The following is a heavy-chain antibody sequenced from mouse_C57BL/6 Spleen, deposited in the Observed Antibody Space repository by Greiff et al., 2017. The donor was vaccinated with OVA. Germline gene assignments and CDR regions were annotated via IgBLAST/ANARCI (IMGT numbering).Heavy chain of an antibody. V-gene: IGHV1-69*01. CDR1: GYTFTSYW. CDR2: IDPSDSYT. Sequence: QVQLQQPGAELVMPGASVKLSCKASGYTFTSYWMHWVKQRPGQGLEWIGEIDPSDSYTNYNQKFKGKSTLTVDKSSSKAYMQLSSLTSEDSAVYYCARYYGNFLDYWGKGTTLTVSS. CDR3: ARYYGNFLDY. D-gene: IGHD2-1*01. J-gene: IGHJ2*01.